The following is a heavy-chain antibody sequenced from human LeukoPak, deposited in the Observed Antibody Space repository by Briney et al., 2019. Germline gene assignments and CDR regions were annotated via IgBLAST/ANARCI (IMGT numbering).Heavy chain of an antibody. V-gene: IGHV3-15*01. CDR1: GFTFSNAW. CDR3: TTDITMLVVVIEIDY. D-gene: IGHD3-22*01. Sequence: GGTLRLSCAASGFTFSNAWMSWVRQAPGKGLEWVGRIKSKTDGGTTDYAAPVKGRFTISRDDSKNTLYLQMNSLKTEDTAVYYCTTDITMLVVVIEIDYWGQGTLVTVSS. CDR2: IKSKTDGGTT. J-gene: IGHJ4*02.